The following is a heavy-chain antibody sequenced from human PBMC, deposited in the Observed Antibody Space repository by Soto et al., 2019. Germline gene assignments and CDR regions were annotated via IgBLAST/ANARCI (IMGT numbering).Heavy chain of an antibody. CDR2: IIPTFGQT. J-gene: IGHJ6*02. D-gene: IGHD3-10*02. CDR1: GDTFSSYA. Sequence: QEQLVQSGAEVKKPGSSVKVSCKAPGDTFSSYAISWVRQAPGQGLEWMGKIIPTFGQTHYAEKFRGTLTISADESTSTVYMELSRLMAEDTAVYYCARDPLRSFAMDVWGQGTTVIVSS. V-gene: IGHV1-69*18. CDR3: ARDPLRSFAMDV.